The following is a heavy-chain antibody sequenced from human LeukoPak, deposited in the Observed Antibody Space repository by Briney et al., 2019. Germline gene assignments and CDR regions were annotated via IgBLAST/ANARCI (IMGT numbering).Heavy chain of an antibody. V-gene: IGHV4-34*01. Sequence: PSETLSLTCAVYGGSFSGYYWSWIRQPPGKGLEWIGEINHSGSTNYNPSLKSRVTISVDTSKNQFSLKLSSVTAADTAVYYCAGGPGSWYTLDAFDIWGQGTMVTVSS. CDR3: AGGPGSWYTLDAFDI. CDR2: INHSGST. CDR1: GGSFSGYY. J-gene: IGHJ3*02. D-gene: IGHD6-13*01.